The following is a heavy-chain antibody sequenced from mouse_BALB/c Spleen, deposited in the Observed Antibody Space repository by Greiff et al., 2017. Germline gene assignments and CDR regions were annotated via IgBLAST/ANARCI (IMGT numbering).Heavy chain of an antibody. D-gene: IGHD2-12*01. Sequence: DVKLQESGPGLVKPSQSLSLTCTVTGYSITSDYAWNWIRQFPGNKLEWMGYISYSGSTSYNPSLKSRISITRDTSKNQFFLQLNSVTTEDTATYYCARLRRRYYFDYWGQGTTLTVSS. CDR3: ARLRRRYYFDY. J-gene: IGHJ2*01. CDR1: GYSITSDYA. CDR2: ISYSGST. V-gene: IGHV3-2*02.